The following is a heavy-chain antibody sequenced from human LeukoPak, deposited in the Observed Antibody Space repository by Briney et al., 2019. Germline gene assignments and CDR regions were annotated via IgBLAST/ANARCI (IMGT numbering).Heavy chain of an antibody. CDR3: ARVSIAVAGTYYFDY. CDR1: GCSISSYY. J-gene: IGHJ4*02. D-gene: IGHD6-19*01. CDR2: IYYSGST. Sequence: PSETLSLTCTVSGCSISSYYWSWIRQPPGKGLEWVGYIYYSGSTNYNPSLKSRVTISVDTSKNQFSLKLSSVTAADTAVYYCARVSIAVAGTYYFDYWGQGTLVTVSS. V-gene: IGHV4-59*01.